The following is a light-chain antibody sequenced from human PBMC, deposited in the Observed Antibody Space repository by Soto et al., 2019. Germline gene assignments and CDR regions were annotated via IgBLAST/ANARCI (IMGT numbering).Light chain of an antibody. J-gene: IGLJ1*01. V-gene: IGLV1-51*01. Sequence: QSVLTQPPSVSAAPGQKVTISCSGSSANIGRNFVSWYQQLPGTAHKLLIYDNDKRPSGIPDRFSGSKSGTSATLVITGLQTGDEADYYCGAWDSSLSNFVFGTGTKVTVL. CDR2: DND. CDR1: SANIGRNF. CDR3: GAWDSSLSNFV.